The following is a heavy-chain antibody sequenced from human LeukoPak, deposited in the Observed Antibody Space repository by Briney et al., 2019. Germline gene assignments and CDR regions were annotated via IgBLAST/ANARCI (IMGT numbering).Heavy chain of an antibody. V-gene: IGHV3-7*04. D-gene: IGHD3-22*01. CDR1: GFTFSTKW. Sequence: GGSLRLSCAASGFTFSTKWMSWVRQAPGKGLEWAATINQDGSDQYYVDSVKGRFTISRDNAKNSLDLQMNSLRAEDTAVYYCARDYSSGRDFWGQGTLVTVSS. J-gene: IGHJ4*02. CDR3: ARDYSSGRDF. CDR2: INQDGSDQ.